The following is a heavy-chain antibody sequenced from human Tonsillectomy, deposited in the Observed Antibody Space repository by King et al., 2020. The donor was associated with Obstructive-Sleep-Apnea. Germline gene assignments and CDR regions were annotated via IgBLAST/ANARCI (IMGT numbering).Heavy chain of an antibody. CDR3: ARGYYDSGGYYNFDY. J-gene: IGHJ4*02. D-gene: IGHD3-22*01. V-gene: IGHV1-69*17. Sequence: QLVQSGAEVKKPGSSVKVSCKASVGTFSSYAISWVRQAPGQGLEWMGGIIPISGIANYAQNFQGRVTITADKSTSTAYMELSSLRSEDTAVYYCARGYYDSGGYYNFDYWGQGTLVTVSS. CDR2: IIPISGIA. CDR1: VGTFSSYA.